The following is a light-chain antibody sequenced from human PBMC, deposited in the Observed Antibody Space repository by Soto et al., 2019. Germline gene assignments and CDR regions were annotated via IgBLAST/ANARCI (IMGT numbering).Light chain of an antibody. CDR1: QSVDSTY. J-gene: IGKJ1*01. V-gene: IGKV3-20*01. Sequence: EIVLTQSPGTLSLSPGERATLSCRASQSVDSTYLTWYQQKPGQAPRLLIYGASGRATGVPDRFSGSGSGTDSTLTISRLEPEDFAVYFCQYYDSFRTFGQGTKV. CDR3: QYYDSFRT. CDR2: GAS.